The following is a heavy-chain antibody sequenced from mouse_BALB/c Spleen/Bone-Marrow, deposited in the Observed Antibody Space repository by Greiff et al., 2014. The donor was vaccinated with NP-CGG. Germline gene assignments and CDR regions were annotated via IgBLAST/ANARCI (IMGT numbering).Heavy chain of an antibody. CDR3: AIFITTVVGYFDY. J-gene: IGHJ2*01. Sequence: QVQLKESGPGLVAPSQSLSITCTVSGFSLTSYGVHWVRQPPGKGLEWLGVIWAGGSTNYNSALMSRLSISKDNSKSQVFLKMNSLQTGDTAMYYCAIFITTVVGYFDYWGQGTTLTVSS. V-gene: IGHV2-9*02. CDR2: IWAGGST. CDR1: GFSLTSYG. D-gene: IGHD1-1*01.